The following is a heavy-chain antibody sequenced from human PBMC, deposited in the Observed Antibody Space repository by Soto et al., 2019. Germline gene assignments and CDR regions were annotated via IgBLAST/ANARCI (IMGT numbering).Heavy chain of an antibody. J-gene: IGHJ4*02. CDR3: ARTPKSSPYYFDY. CDR2: IWYDGSNK. V-gene: IGHV3-33*01. Sequence: QVQLVESGGGVVQPGRSLRLSCAASGFTFSNYGMHWVRQAPGKGLEWVAVIWYDGSNKYYADSVKGRFTISRDSSKNTLYLQMNSLGAEDTAVYYCARTPKSSPYYFDYWGQGTLVTVSS. CDR1: GFTFSNYG.